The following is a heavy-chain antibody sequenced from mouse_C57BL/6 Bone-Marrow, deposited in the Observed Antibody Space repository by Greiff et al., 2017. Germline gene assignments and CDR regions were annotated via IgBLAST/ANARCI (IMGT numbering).Heavy chain of an antibody. CDR2: ISGGGGNT. CDR1: GFTFSSYT. CDR3: SRQVTTVLATKYFDV. V-gene: IGHV5-9*04. D-gene: IGHD1-1*01. J-gene: IGHJ1*03. Sequence: EVKLMESGGGLVKPGGSLKLSCAASGFTFSSYTMSWVRQTPEKRLQWVAAISGGGGNTYYPDSVKGRFTIFRDNDKNILYLQMISLGSEDTAVYYCSRQVTTVLATKYFDVWGTGTTVTVSS.